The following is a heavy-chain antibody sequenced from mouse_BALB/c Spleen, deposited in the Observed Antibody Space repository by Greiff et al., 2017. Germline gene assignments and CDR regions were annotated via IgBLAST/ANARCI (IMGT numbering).Heavy chain of an antibody. CDR1: GYSITSDYA. V-gene: IGHV3-2*02. CDR2: ISYSGST. CDR3: ASNYAGAMDY. J-gene: IGHJ4*01. Sequence: EVKLMESGPGLVKPSQSLSLTCTVTGYSITSDYAWNWIRQFPGNKLEWMGYISYSGSTSYNPSLKSRISITRDTSKNQFFLQLNSVTTEDTATYYCASNYAGAMDYWGQGTSVTVSS. D-gene: IGHD2-1*01.